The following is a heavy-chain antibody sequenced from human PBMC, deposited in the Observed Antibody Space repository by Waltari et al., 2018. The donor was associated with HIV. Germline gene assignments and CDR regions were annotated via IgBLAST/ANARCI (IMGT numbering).Heavy chain of an antibody. Sequence: QVQLQQWGAGLLKPSATLSLTCAVSGGSFSGYYWSWIRQAPGKGLEWIGEINHSGSTNYNPSLKSRVTISVDTSKNQFSLKLSSVTAADTAVYYCARVYDFEGEADYFDYWGQGTLVTVSS. J-gene: IGHJ4*02. D-gene: IGHD3-3*01. CDR2: INHSGST. CDR3: ARVYDFEGEADYFDY. CDR1: GGSFSGYY. V-gene: IGHV4-34*01.